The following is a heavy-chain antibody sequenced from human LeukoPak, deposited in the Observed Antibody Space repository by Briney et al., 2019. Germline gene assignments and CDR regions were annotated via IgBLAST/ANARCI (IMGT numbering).Heavy chain of an antibody. CDR2: IYHSGST. Sequence: SETLSLTCTVSGYSISSGYYWGWIRQPPGKGLEWIGSIYHSGSTYYNPSLKSRVTISVDTSKNQFSLKLSSVTAADTAVYYCARRNDQYYFDYWGQGTLVTVSS. J-gene: IGHJ4*02. D-gene: IGHD1-1*01. CDR3: ARRNDQYYFDY. V-gene: IGHV4-38-2*02. CDR1: GYSISSGYY.